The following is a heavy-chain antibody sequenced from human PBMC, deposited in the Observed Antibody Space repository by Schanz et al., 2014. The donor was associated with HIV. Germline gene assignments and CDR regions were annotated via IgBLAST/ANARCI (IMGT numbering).Heavy chain of an antibody. V-gene: IGHV3-15*01. CDR1: GFTFRNAW. D-gene: IGHD1-26*01. J-gene: IGHJ5*02. CDR3: TAGDAWERAGS. CDR2: IKSRIDGGTT. Sequence: EVQLVESGGGLVKPGGSLRLSCAASGFTFRNAWMSWVRQAPGKGLEWVGRIKSRIDGGTTDYAAPAKGRFTISRDDSKNTLFLQMNRLKTGDTERDDCTAGDAWERAGSWGQGTLVTVSS.